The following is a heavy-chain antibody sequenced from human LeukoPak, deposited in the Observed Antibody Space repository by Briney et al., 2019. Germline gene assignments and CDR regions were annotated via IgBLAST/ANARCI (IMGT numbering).Heavy chain of an antibody. Sequence: GASVKVSCKASGYTFTSYYMHWVRQAPGQGLEWMGIINPSGGSTSYAQKFQGRVTITADESTSTAYMELSSLRSEDTAVYYCARDRSIRVAAIPMYWFDPWGQGTLVTVSS. J-gene: IGHJ5*02. CDR2: INPSGGST. V-gene: IGHV1-46*01. CDR3: ARDRSIRVAAIPMYWFDP. CDR1: GYTFTSYY. D-gene: IGHD2-2*02.